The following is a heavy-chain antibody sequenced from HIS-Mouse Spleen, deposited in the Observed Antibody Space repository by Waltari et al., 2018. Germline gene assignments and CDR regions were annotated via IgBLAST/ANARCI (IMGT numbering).Heavy chain of an antibody. D-gene: IGHD6-13*01. CDR1: GGTIRSTSYY. J-gene: IGHJ2*01. CDR2: IYYSGST. CDR3: AREIPYSSSWYDWYFDL. V-gene: IGHV4-39*07. Sequence: QLQLQESGPGLVKPSETLSPTCTVSGGTIRSTSYYWGGIRQPPGKGLEWIGGIYYSGSTYYNPSLKSRVTISVDTSKNQFSLKLSSVTAADTAVYYCAREIPYSSSWYDWYFDLWGRGTLVTVSS.